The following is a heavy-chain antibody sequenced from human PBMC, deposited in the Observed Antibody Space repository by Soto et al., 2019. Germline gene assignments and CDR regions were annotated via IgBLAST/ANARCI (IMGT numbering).Heavy chain of an antibody. V-gene: IGHV6-1*01. D-gene: IGHD3-22*01. CDR2: TYYRSKWYN. CDR3: ARDRGVYGGYYDSSGYYYYFDY. Sequence: SQTLSLTCAISGDSVSSNSAAWNWIRQSPSRGLEWLGRTYYRSKWYNDYAVSVKSRITINPDTSKNQFSLQLNSVTPEDTAVYYCARDRGVYGGYYDSSGYYYYFDYWGQGTLVTVSS. J-gene: IGHJ4*02. CDR1: GDSVSSNSAA.